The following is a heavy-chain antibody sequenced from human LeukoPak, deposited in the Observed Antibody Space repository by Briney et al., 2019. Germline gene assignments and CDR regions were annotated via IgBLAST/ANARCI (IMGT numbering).Heavy chain of an antibody. CDR1: GFTFSDYY. CDR2: ISSSGSTI. J-gene: IGHJ4*02. V-gene: IGHV3-11*01. CDR3: AKLSGYSYGYLDY. Sequence: GGSLRLSCAASGFTFSDYYMSWIRQAPGKGLEWVSYISSSGSTIYYADSVKGRFTISRDNAKNSLYLQMNSLRPEDTALYYCAKLSGYSYGYLDYWGQGTLVTVSS. D-gene: IGHD5-18*01.